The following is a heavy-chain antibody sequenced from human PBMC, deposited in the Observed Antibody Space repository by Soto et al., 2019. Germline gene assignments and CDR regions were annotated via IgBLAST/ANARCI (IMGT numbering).Heavy chain of an antibody. Sequence: SETLSLTCTVSGGSISSYYWSWIRQPPGKGLEWIGYIYYSGSTNYNPSLKSRVTMSVDKSKNQFSLKLSSVTAADTAVYYCARSPDSSGYYPRRYYYGMDVWGQGTTVTVSS. D-gene: IGHD3-22*01. CDR1: GGSISSYY. CDR3: ARSPDSSGYYPRRYYYGMDV. CDR2: IYYSGST. J-gene: IGHJ6*02. V-gene: IGHV4-59*12.